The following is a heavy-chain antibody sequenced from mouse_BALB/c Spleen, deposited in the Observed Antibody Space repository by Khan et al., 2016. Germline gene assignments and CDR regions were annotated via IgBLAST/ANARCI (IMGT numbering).Heavy chain of an antibody. CDR2: ISYDGSN. Sequence: EVQLQESGPGLVKPSQSLSLTCSVTGYSITSGYYWNWIRQFPGNKLEWVGYISYDGSNNYNPSLKNRISITRDTSKNQSFLKLNSVTTEDTATYYSARAWYFDYWGQGTTLTVSS. V-gene: IGHV3-6*02. CDR3: ARAWYFDY. CDR1: GYSITSGYY. J-gene: IGHJ2*01.